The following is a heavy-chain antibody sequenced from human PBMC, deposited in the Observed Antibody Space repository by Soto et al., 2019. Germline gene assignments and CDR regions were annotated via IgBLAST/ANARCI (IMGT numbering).Heavy chain of an antibody. V-gene: IGHV3-23*01. CDR1: ACSLTSCS. J-gene: IGHJ5*02. CDR2: LSRSGGAT. Sequence: PGGSLRLSCVTSACSLTSCSMSWVRQTPGKGLEWVSALSRSGGATYYADSVKGRFTISRDTSTNTLYPQMSNLRAEDTAIYYCAKGEMATIRNSFDPWGQGTLVTVS. CDR3: AKGEMATIRNSFDP. D-gene: IGHD5-12*01.